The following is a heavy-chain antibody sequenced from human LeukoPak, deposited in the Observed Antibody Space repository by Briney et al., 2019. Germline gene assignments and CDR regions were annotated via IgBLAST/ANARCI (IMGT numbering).Heavy chain of an antibody. Sequence: ASVKVSCKASGYTFTGYYMHWVRQAPGQGLEWMGCINPNSGGTNYGQKFQGSVTMTRDSSIFTAYVELSRLRSDDTAIYYCARESNGFDIWGQGTIVTVSS. V-gene: IGHV1-2*02. CDR3: ARESNGFDI. J-gene: IGHJ3*02. CDR1: GYTFTGYY. CDR2: INPNSGGT.